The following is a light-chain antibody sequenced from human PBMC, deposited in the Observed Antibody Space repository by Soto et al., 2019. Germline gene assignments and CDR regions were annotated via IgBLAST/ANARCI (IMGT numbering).Light chain of an antibody. V-gene: IGKV3-11*01. J-gene: IGKJ4*01. CDR2: GAS. CDR1: QSVSRF. Sequence: EIVLTQSPATLSLSPGEGAALSCRASQSVSRFLAWYQQKPGQAPRLLIYGASNRATGIPTRFSGSGSVTDFTLTVSSLEADDFALYYYHDRSSWPLTFGGGTKVDIK. CDR3: HDRSSWPLT.